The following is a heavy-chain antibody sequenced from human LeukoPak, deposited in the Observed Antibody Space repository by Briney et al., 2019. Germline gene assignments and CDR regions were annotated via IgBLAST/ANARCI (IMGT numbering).Heavy chain of an antibody. CDR2: ISTYNGNT. D-gene: IGHD1-26*01. CDR3: AREGLPTTPFDY. CDR1: GYTFTSYG. J-gene: IGHJ4*02. Sequence: ASVKVSCKASGYTFTSYGITWVRQAPGQGLEWVAWISTYNGNTNYAQKLQGRVTMTTDTSTSTAHMELRSLRSDDTAVYYCAREGLPTTPFDYWGQGTLVTVSS. V-gene: IGHV1-18*01.